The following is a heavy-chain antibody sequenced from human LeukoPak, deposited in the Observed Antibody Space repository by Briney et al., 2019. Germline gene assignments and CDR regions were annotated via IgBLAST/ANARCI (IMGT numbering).Heavy chain of an antibody. D-gene: IGHD3-10*01. CDR2: IYPGDSDT. CDR1: GYSFTSYW. Sequence: GESLKISCKGSGYSFTSYWIGWVRQMPGKGLEWMGIIYPGDSDTRYSPSFQGQVTISADKSISTAYLQWSSLKASDTAMYYCASTYYYGSGSSQEFDYWGQGTLATVSS. J-gene: IGHJ4*02. CDR3: ASTYYYGSGSSQEFDY. V-gene: IGHV5-51*01.